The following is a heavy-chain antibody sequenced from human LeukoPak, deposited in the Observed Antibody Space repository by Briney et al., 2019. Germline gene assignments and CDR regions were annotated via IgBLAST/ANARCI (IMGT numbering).Heavy chain of an antibody. Sequence: SETLSLTCAVYGGSFRGYYRSWIRQPPGKGLEWIGEINHSGSTNYNPSLKSRVTISVDTSKNQFSLKLSSVTAADTAVYYCARGWRIAVAGTSWFDPWGQGTLVTVSS. CDR3: ARGWRIAVAGTSWFDP. J-gene: IGHJ5*02. CDR1: GGSFRGYY. V-gene: IGHV4-34*01. CDR2: INHSGST. D-gene: IGHD6-19*01.